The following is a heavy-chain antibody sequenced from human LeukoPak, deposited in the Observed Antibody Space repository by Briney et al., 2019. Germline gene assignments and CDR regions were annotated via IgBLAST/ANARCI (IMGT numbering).Heavy chain of an antibody. CDR3: ARGTTDAY. CDR1: GYTCTIYY. V-gene: IGHV1-46*01. Sequence: SVKVSCKASGYTCTIYYIDWVRQAPGQGLEWMGVINPSGGSTTYAQKFQGRVTMTGDPSTRTVYMELSSLTSDDTAVYYCARGTTDAYWGQGTPVTVSS. J-gene: IGHJ4*02. D-gene: IGHD1-1*01. CDR2: INPSGGST.